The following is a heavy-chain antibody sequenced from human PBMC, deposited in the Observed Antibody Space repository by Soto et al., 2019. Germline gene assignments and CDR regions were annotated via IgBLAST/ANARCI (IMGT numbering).Heavy chain of an antibody. D-gene: IGHD2-15*01. V-gene: IGHV4-30-2*03. J-gene: IGHJ4*02. CDR3: ARERGYCSGGSCPVDY. CDR1: GGSISSGGYS. CDR2: IYYSGST. Sequence: PSETLSLTCAVSGGSISSGGYSWSWIRQPPGKGLEWIGSIYYSGSTYYNPSLKSRVTISVDTSKNQFSLKLSSVTAADTALYYCARERGYCSGGSCPVDYWGQGTLVTVSS.